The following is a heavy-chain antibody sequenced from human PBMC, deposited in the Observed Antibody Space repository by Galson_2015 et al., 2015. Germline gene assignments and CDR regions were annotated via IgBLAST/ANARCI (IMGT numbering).Heavy chain of an antibody. CDR2: ISAYNGNT. J-gene: IGHJ5*02. V-gene: IGHV1-18*04. Sequence: SVKVSCKASGYSFTNYGISWVRQAPGQGLEWMGWISAYNGNTNYAQKFQGRVTMTTDTSTSKAYMELRSLRSDDTAVYYCALGGYDILTERPNWFDPWGQGTLVTVSS. D-gene: IGHD3-9*01. CDR1: GYSFTNYG. CDR3: ALGGYDILTERPNWFDP.